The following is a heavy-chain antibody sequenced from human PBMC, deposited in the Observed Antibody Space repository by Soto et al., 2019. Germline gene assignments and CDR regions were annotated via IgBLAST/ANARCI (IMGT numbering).Heavy chain of an antibody. V-gene: IGHV4-4*02. CDR2: IYHSGST. Sequence: QVQLRESGPGLVKTSGILSLTCAVSGGSISTITWWGWVRQPPGKGLQWIGEIYHSGSTNYNPSRKRRVTISVEKTKNQFSLELSSVTAADTAVYYCARDLGSCSRTSFRPFDYWGQGTLVTVSS. D-gene: IGHD2-2*03. CDR1: GGSISTITW. J-gene: IGHJ4*02. CDR3: ARDLGSCSRTSFRPFDY.